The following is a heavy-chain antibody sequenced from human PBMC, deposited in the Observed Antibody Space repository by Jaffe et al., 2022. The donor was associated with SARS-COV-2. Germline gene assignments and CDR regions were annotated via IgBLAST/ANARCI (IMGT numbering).Heavy chain of an antibody. CDR1: GFTFSGFS. CDR2: ISSSSSYI. CDR3: ARVGSSNWDYFDS. V-gene: IGHV3-21*01. Sequence: EVQLVESGGGLVKPGGSLRLSCAASGFTFSGFSMSWVRQAPGKGLEWVSSISSSSSYIYYADSVRGRSTISRDNAKSSLYLQMDSLRAEDTAIYYCARVGSSNWDYFDSWGQGTLVTVSS. J-gene: IGHJ4*02. D-gene: IGHD6-13*01.